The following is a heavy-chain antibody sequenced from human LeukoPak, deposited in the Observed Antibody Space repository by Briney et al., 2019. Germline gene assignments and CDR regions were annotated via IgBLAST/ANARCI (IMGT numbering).Heavy chain of an antibody. Sequence: PGGSLRLSCAASGFTVSSNYMSWVRQAPGKGLEWVSFIRSDGGSTLYADSVKGRFTISRDNSKNTLYAEMTSLRAEDTAVYYCATLASGYSSPFDYWGQETLVTVSS. J-gene: IGHJ4*02. CDR1: GFTVSSNY. CDR3: ATLASGYSSPFDY. CDR2: IRSDGGST. V-gene: IGHV3-23*01. D-gene: IGHD6-13*01.